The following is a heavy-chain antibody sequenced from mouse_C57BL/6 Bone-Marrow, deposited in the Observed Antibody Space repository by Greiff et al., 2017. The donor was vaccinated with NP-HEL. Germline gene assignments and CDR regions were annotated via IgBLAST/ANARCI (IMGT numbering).Heavy chain of an antibody. Sequence: EVQLQQSGTVLARPGASVKMSCKTSGYTFTSYWMHWVKQRPGQGLEWIGAIYPGNSDTSYNQKFKGKAKLTAVTSASTAYMELSILINEDSSVYYCTSPYYYGSSFWYFDVWGTGTTVTVSS. D-gene: IGHD1-1*01. J-gene: IGHJ1*03. V-gene: IGHV1-5*01. CDR2: IYPGNSDT. CDR3: TSPYYYGSSFWYFDV. CDR1: GYTFTSYW.